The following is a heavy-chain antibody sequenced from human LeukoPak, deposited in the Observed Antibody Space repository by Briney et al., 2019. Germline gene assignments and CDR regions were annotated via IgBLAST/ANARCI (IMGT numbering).Heavy chain of an antibody. CDR1: GGSFSGYY. CDR2: INHSGST. CDR3: ARVGKAARQY. J-gene: IGHJ4*02. Sequence: SETLSLTCAVYGGSFSGYYWSWIRQPPGKGLEWIGEINHSGSTNYNPSLKSRVTISVDTSKNQFSLKLSSVTAADTAVYYCARVGKAARQYWGQGTLVTVSS. V-gene: IGHV4-34*01. D-gene: IGHD6-6*01.